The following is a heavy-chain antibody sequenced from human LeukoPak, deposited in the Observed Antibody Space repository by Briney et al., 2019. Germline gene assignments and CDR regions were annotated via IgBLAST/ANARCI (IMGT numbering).Heavy chain of an antibody. J-gene: IGHJ4*02. V-gene: IGHV3-74*01. CDR1: GFTFSSYW. Sequence: QPGGSLRLSCAASGFTFSSYWMHWVRQAPGKGLLWVSRINSDGSSTSYADSVKGRFTISRDNAKNTLYLQMNSLRAEVTAVYYCARRIAAAAAPYYFDYWGQGTLVTVSS. CDR3: ARRIAAAAAPYYFDY. D-gene: IGHD6-13*01. CDR2: INSDGSST.